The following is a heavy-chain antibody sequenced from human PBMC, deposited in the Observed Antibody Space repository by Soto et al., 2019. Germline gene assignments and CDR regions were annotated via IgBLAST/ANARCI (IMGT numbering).Heavy chain of an antibody. V-gene: IGHV3-30*18. J-gene: IGHJ6*02. CDR1: GFTFSSYG. CDR2: ISYDGSNK. Sequence: GGSLRLSCAASGFTFSSYGMHWVRQAPGKGLEWVAVISYDGSNKYYADSVKGRFTISRDNSKNTLYLQMNSLRAEDTAVYYCAKDRWPSYCSSTSCYGPYYYYGMDVWGQGTTVTVSS. D-gene: IGHD2-2*01. CDR3: AKDRWPSYCSSTSCYGPYYYYGMDV.